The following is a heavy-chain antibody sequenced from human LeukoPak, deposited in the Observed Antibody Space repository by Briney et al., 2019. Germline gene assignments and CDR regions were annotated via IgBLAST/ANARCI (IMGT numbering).Heavy chain of an antibody. D-gene: IGHD3-10*01. CDR3: ARAHYGSGSYGVEFDP. V-gene: IGHV1-18*01. Sequence: ASVKVSCKASGYTFTSYGISWVRQAPGQGLEWMGWISAYNGNTNYAQKLQGRVTMTTDTSTSTVYMELSSLRSEDTAVYYCARAHYGSGSYGVEFDPWGQGTLVTVSS. CDR2: ISAYNGNT. CDR1: GYTFTSYG. J-gene: IGHJ5*02.